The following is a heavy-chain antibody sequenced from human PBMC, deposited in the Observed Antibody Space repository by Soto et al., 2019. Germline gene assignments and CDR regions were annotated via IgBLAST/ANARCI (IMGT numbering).Heavy chain of an antibody. D-gene: IGHD2-15*01. CDR1: GGSFSGYY. Sequence: LSRTCAVYGGSFSGYYWSWIRQPPGEGLEWNGEINHSGSTNYNPSLKSRVTISVDTSKNQFSLKLSSVTAADPAVYYCARVAGYCSGGSCYSPQYYYYYVDVWGKGTTVTVSS. CDR3: ARVAGYCSGGSCYSPQYYYYYVDV. V-gene: IGHV4-34*01. CDR2: INHSGST. J-gene: IGHJ6*03.